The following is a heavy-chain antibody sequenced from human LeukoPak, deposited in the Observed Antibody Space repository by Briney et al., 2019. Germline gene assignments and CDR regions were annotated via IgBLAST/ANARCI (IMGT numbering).Heavy chain of an antibody. J-gene: IGHJ6*03. D-gene: IGHD1-26*01. V-gene: IGHV1-46*01. Sequence: GASVKVSCKASGYTFTSYHLHWVRQAPGQGLEWMGIINPSGGSPNYAQKFQGRVTMTRDMSTSTVNMELSSLRSEDTAVYYCARAQGSYYHYYMDVCGKGTTVTVSS. CDR3: ARAQGSYYHYYMDV. CDR1: GYTFTSYH. CDR2: INPSGGSP.